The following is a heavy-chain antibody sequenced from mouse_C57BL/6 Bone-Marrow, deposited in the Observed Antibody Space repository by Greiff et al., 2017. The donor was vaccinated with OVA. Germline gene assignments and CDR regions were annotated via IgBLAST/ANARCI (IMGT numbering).Heavy chain of an antibody. CDR1: GYSITSGYY. D-gene: IGHD1-1*02. CDR2: ISYDGSN. CDR3: ARDGTFYAMDY. J-gene: IGHJ4*01. Sequence: EVKLMESGPGLVKPSQSLSLTCSVTGYSITSGYYWNWIRQFPGNKLEWMGYISYDGSNKYNPSLKNRISITRDTSKNQFFLKLNSVTTEDTATYYCARDGTFYAMDYWGQGTSVTVSS. V-gene: IGHV3-6*01.